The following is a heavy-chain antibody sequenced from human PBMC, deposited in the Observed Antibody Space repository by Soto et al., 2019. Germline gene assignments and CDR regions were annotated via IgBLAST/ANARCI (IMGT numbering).Heavy chain of an antibody. CDR1: GGTFSSYA. D-gene: IGHD2-21*02. CDR2: IIPILKTA. J-gene: IGHJ4*02. Sequence: QVQLVQSGAEVKKPGSSVKVSCKASGGTFSSYAISWVRQAPGQGPEWMGGIIPILKTADYAQKFQGRVTITADKPISTTYMELSSLRSEDTAMYYCTGEGGGYGGNSIVWGQGTLVTVSS. CDR3: TGEGGGYGGNSIV. V-gene: IGHV1-69*06.